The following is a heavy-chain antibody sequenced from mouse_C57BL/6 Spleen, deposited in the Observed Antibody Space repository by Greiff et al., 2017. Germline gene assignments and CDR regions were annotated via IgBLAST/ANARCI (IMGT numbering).Heavy chain of an antibody. D-gene: IGHD1-1*01. Sequence: QVQLQQPGPELVKPGASVKISCKASGYAFSSSWMNWVKQRPGKGLEWIGRIYPGDGDTNYNGKFKGKATLTADKSSSTAYMQLSSLTSEDSAVYFCARHSSPALYFDVWGTGTTVTVSS. CDR3: ARHSSPALYFDV. V-gene: IGHV1-82*01. CDR2: IYPGDGDT. CDR1: GYAFSSSW. J-gene: IGHJ1*03.